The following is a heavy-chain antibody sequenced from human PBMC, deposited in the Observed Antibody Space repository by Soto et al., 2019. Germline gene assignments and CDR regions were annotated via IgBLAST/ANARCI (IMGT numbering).Heavy chain of an antibody. CDR2: IYPGDSDT. J-gene: IGHJ3*02. D-gene: IGHD2-15*01. CDR1: GYSFTSYW. V-gene: IGHV5-51*01. Sequence: GESLKISCKGSGYSFTSYWIGWVRQMPGKGLEWMGIIYPGDSDTRYSPSFQGQVTISADKSISTAYLQWSSLKASDTAMYYCARPYCSGGSCYSHDAFDIWGQGTMVTVSS. CDR3: ARPYCSGGSCYSHDAFDI.